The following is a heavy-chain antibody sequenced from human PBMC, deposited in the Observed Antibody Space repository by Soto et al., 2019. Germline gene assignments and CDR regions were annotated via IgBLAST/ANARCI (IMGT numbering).Heavy chain of an antibody. Sequence: QVQLQESGPGLVKPSETLSLTCTVSGGSVSSGSYYWSWIRQPPGKGLEWIGYIYYSGSTNYNPSRTRRATIPVDPSKTQFSLQLSSVTAADTAVYYCARDRGGYSYGLETWGQGTLVTVSS. CDR2: IYYSGST. V-gene: IGHV4-61*01. J-gene: IGHJ5*02. CDR3: ARDRGGYSYGLET. D-gene: IGHD5-18*01. CDR1: GGSVSSGSYY.